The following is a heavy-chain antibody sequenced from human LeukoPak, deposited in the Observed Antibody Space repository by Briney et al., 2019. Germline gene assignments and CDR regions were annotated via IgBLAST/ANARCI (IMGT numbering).Heavy chain of an antibody. Sequence: SVKVSCKASGGTFSSYAISWVRQAPGQGREWRGGIIPIVGTANYAQKFQGRVTITADKSTSTAYMELSSLRSEDTAVYYCARGPFENYYGSGSYINWFDPWGQGTLVTVSS. CDR2: IIPIVGTA. V-gene: IGHV1-69*06. CDR3: ARGPFENYYGSGSYINWFDP. J-gene: IGHJ5*02. D-gene: IGHD3-10*01. CDR1: GGTFSSYA.